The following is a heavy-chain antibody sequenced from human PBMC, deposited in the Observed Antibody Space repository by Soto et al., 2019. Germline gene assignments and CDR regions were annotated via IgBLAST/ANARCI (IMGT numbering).Heavy chain of an antibody. CDR2: IIPIFGTA. Sequence: QVQLVQSGAEVKKPGSSVKVSCKASGGTFSSYAISWVRQAPGQGLEWMGGIIPIFGTANYAQKFQGRVTITADESTSTAYVERSSLRSEDTAVYYCARGPGLGVLMVYAPNWFDPWGQGTLVTVSS. CDR1: GGTFSSYA. D-gene: IGHD2-8*01. CDR3: ARGPGLGVLMVYAPNWFDP. J-gene: IGHJ5*02. V-gene: IGHV1-69*12.